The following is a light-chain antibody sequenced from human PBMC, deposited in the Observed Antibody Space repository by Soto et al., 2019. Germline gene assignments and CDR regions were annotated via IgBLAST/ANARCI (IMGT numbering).Light chain of an antibody. J-gene: IGLJ3*02. CDR1: SSDVGGYNY. CDR2: EVN. Sequence: QSALTQPPSASGSPGQSVTISCTGTSSDVGGYNYVSWYQQHPGKAPKLMIYEVNKRPSGVPDRFSGSKSGNTASLTVSGLQAEDEGDYHCSSFAGSNNIVFGGGTKLTVL. V-gene: IGLV2-8*01. CDR3: SSFAGSNNIV.